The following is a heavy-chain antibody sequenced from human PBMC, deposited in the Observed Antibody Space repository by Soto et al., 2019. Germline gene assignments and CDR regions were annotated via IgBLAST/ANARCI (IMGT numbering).Heavy chain of an antibody. CDR1: GFTFSSYS. V-gene: IGHV3-21*01. CDR2: ISSSSSYI. Sequence: EVQLVESGGGLVKPGGSLRLSCAASGFTFSSYSMNWVCQAPGKGLEWVSSISSSSSYIYYADSVKGRFTISRDNAKNSLYLQMNSLRAEDTAVYYCARDEGVVTAPAATDYWGQGTLVTVSS. J-gene: IGHJ4*02. CDR3: ARDEGVVTAPAATDY. D-gene: IGHD2-21*02.